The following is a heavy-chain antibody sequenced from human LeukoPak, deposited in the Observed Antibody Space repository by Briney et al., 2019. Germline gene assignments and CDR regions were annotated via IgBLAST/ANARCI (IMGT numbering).Heavy chain of an antibody. Sequence: SETLSLTCTVSGGSISSSSYYWGWIRQPPGKGLEWIGSIYYSGSTCYNPSLKSRVTISVDTSKNQFSLKLSSVTAADTAVYYCARGRSGSLDYWGQGTLVTVSS. J-gene: IGHJ4*02. CDR2: IYYSGST. CDR1: GGSISSSSYY. CDR3: ARGRSGSLDY. D-gene: IGHD1-26*01. V-gene: IGHV4-39*01.